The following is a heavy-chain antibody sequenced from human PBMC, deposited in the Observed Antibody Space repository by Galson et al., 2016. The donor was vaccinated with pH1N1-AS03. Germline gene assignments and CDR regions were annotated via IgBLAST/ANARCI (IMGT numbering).Heavy chain of an antibody. J-gene: IGHJ5*02. D-gene: IGHD3-3*01. CDR1: GFTFSSYA. V-gene: IGHV3-23*01. CDR2: ISGSGIST. Sequence: SLRLSCATSGFTFSSYAMFWVRQAPGKGLEWVSSISGSGISTYYEDSVKGRFTISRDNSRNTVYLQMNSLRVEDTATYYCAKDQSHIIPLSGALSWGQGTLVTVSS. CDR3: AKDQSHIIPLSGALS.